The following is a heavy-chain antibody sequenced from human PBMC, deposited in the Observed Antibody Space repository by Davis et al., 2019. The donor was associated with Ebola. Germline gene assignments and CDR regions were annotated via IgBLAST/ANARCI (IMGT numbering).Heavy chain of an antibody. J-gene: IGHJ4*02. D-gene: IGHD6-19*01. CDR1: GFTFSSYA. CDR3: ASGGRGIAVAGTFDY. V-gene: IGHV3-23*01. CDR2: ISGSGGST. Sequence: GESLKISCAASGFTFSSYAMSWVRQAPGKGLEWVSAISGSGGSTYYADSVKGRFTISRDNSKNTLYLQMNSLRAEDTAVYYCASGGRGIAVAGTFDYWGQGTLVTVSS.